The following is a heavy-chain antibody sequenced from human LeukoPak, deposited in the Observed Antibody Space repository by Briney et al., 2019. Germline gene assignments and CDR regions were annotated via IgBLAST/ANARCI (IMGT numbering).Heavy chain of an antibody. D-gene: IGHD3-10*01. J-gene: IGHJ4*02. CDR2: ISPNTGGT. Sequence: ASVRVSSEASGDTFTVYFMHWVPQAPGQGLEWMGWISPNTGGTNYAQTFQGRVLITRDTSVSTAYMELYSLRSDDTAVYYCARGPLGGYGSGSQADYWGQGTLVSVSS. V-gene: IGHV1-2*02. CDR1: GDTFTVYF. CDR3: ARGPLGGYGSGSQADY.